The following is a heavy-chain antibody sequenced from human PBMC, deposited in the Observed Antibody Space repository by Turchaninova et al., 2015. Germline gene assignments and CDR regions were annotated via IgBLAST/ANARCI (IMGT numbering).Heavy chain of an antibody. CDR3: ARLCKQLGYNWFDP. CDR2: IYYSGST. V-gene: IGHV4-39*01. Sequence: QLQLQESGPGLVKPSETLSLTCTVPGGSISSSSYSWGWIRQPPGKGLEWSGSIYYSGSTYYNPSLKSRVPISVDTSKTQFSLKLSSVTAADTAVYYCARLCKQLGYNWFDPWGQGTLVTVSS. D-gene: IGHD6-6*01. CDR1: GGSISSSSYS. J-gene: IGHJ5*02.